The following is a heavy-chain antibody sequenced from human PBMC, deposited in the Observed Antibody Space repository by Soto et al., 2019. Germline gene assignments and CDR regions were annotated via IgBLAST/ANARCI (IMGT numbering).Heavy chain of an antibody. J-gene: IGHJ4*02. CDR1: GYSFTSYW. Sequence: EVQLVQSGAEVKKPGESLRISCKGSGYSFTSYWISWVRQMPGKGLEWMGRIDPSDSYTNYRPSFQGHVTISADKSIRXAYLQWSSLKASDTAMYYCARLQAAAGDNDLTFDYWGQGTLVTVSS. CDR2: IDPSDSYT. D-gene: IGHD6-13*01. V-gene: IGHV5-10-1*01. CDR3: ARLQAAAGDNDLTFDY.